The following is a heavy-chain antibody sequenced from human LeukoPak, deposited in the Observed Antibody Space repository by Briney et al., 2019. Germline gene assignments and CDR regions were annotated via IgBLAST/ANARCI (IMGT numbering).Heavy chain of an antibody. V-gene: IGHV2-5*01. CDR3: GHSYHITRVVGFDH. Sequence: SGPTLVNPPQTLTLTCTFSGFSLSTTGAGVGWIRQPPGKALEWLAHIYWNDDKRYSPSLQSRLTITKDTSKNQVVLIMTNMDPVDTATYYCGHSYHITRVVGFDHWGQGTLVTVSS. D-gene: IGHD3-22*01. CDR1: GFSLSTTGAG. CDR2: IYWNDDK. J-gene: IGHJ4*02.